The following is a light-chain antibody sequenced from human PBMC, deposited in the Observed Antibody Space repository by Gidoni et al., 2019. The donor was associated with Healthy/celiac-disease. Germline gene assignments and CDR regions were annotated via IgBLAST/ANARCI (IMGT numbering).Light chain of an antibody. J-gene: IGKJ2*01. CDR1: HNSARY. Sequence: DIQMTQSPSSLSASVGDRVTITCRASHNSARYVNWCQLKPGKAPKLLIYGASSLQSGVPSRFSGSGSGTDFTLTISSLQPEDFATYYCQQSYSSPFTFGQGTKLEI. CDR3: QQSYSSPFT. CDR2: GAS. V-gene: IGKV1-39*01.